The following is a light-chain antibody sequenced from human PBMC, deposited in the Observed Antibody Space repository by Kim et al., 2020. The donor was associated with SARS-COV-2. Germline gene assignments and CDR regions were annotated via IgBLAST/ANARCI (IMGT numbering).Light chain of an antibody. V-gene: IGKV3-20*01. CDR3: QHYGSSPPIT. J-gene: IGKJ5*01. CDR1: QSVSTSY. Sequence: PGERAILSCRASQSVSTSYLAWYQQKPGQAPRLLIYGASSRVTGIPDRFSGSGSGTDFTLTISRLEPEDFAVYYCQHYGSSPPITFGQGTRLEIK. CDR2: GAS.